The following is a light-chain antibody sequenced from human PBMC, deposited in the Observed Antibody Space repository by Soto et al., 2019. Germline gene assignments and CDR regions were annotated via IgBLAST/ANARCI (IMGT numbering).Light chain of an antibody. CDR1: SSDVGGYNY. Sequence: QSVLTQPRSVSGSPGQSVTISCTGTSSDVGGYNYVSWYQQHPGKAPKLMIYDVSKRPSGVPDRFSGSKSGNTASLTISGLQAEDEADYYCCSYAGSYTWVFGGGTKLTRP. CDR3: CSYAGSYTWV. J-gene: IGLJ3*02. V-gene: IGLV2-11*01. CDR2: DVS.